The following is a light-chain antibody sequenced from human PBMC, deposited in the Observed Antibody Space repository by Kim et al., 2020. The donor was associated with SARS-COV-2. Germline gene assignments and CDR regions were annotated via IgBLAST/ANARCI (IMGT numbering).Light chain of an antibody. CDR1: NIGSKN. Sequence: APGGAAKIPCAGNNIGSKNVQWYQQKAGQAPVLVISHDSDRPSEIPDRFSGSNSGNTATLTISGVEAGDEADYYCQVWDGSTDHYVFGTGTKVTVL. V-gene: IGLV3-21*04. J-gene: IGLJ1*01. CDR3: QVWDGSTDHYV. CDR2: HDS.